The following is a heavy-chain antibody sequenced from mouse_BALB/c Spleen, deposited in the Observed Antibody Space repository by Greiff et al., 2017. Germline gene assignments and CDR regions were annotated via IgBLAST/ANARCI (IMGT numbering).Heavy chain of an antibody. CDR2: IDPANGNT. V-gene: IGHV14-3*02. Sequence: EVKLQESGAELVKPGASVKLFCTASGFNIKDTYMHWVKQRPEQGLEWIGRIDPANGNTKYDPKFQGKATITADTSSNTAYLQLSSLTSEDTAVYYCALYDGYSGVLFAYWGQGTLVTVSA. J-gene: IGHJ3*01. CDR3: ALYDGYSGVLFAY. D-gene: IGHD2-3*01. CDR1: GFNIKDTY.